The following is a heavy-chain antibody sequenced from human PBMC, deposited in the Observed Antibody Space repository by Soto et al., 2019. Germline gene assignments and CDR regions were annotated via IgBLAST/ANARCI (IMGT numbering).Heavy chain of an antibody. V-gene: IGHV4-34*01. CDR1: GGSFSGYY. D-gene: IGHD3-10*01. CDR3: ARGRGRGYYGSGSYHYGMDV. J-gene: IGHJ6*02. CDR2: INHSGST. Sequence: SETLSLTCAVYGGSFSGYYWSWIRQPPGKGLEWIGEINHSGSTNYNPSLKSRVTISVDTSKNQFSLKLSSVTAVDTAVYYCARGRGRGYYGSGSYHYGMDVWDQGTTVTVSS.